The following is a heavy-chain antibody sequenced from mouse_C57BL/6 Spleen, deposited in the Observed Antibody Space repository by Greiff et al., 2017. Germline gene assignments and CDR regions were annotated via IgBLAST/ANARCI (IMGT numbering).Heavy chain of an antibody. J-gene: IGHJ2*01. CDR3: ARDYYGSSYYFDY. CDR2: IYPRDGST. V-gene: IGHV1-78*01. CDR1: GYTFTDHT. D-gene: IGHD1-1*01. Sequence: VQRVESDAELVKPGASVKISCKVSGYTFTDHTIHWMKQRPEQGLEWIGYIYPRDGSTKYNEKFKGKATLTADKSSSTAYMQLNSLTSEDSAVYFCARDYYGSSYYFDYWGQGTTLTVSS.